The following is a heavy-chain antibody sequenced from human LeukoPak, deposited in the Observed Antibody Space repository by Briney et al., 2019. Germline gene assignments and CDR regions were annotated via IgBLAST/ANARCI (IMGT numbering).Heavy chain of an antibody. CDR1: GGSFSGYY. Sequence: SETLSLTCAVYGGSFSGYYWSWIRQPPGKGLEWIGEINHGGGTNYNPSLKSRVTISADTSKNQFSLKLSSVTAADTAVYYCARGRLFVVDWGQGTLVTVSS. J-gene: IGHJ4*02. CDR3: ARGRLFVVD. CDR2: INHGGGT. V-gene: IGHV4-34*01. D-gene: IGHD6-6*01.